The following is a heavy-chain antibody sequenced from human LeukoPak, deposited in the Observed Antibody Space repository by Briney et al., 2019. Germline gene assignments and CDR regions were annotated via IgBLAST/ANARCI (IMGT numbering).Heavy chain of an antibody. V-gene: IGHV1-8*01. CDR2: MNPNSGRT. CDR3: TRETSSRYFDY. CDR1: GYTLTSYD. Sequence: ASVKVSCKASGYTLTSYDISWVRQTTGQGLEWMGWMNPNSGRTGYAQNFQGRITITRNTSISTAYMELSSLRSEDTAVYYCTRETSSRYFDYWGQGTLVTVSS. J-gene: IGHJ4*02.